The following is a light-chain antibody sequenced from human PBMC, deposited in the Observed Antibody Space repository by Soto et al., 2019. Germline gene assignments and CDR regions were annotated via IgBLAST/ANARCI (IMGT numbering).Light chain of an antibody. CDR2: AAS. Sequence: DIQMTQSPSSLSASVGDRVTITCRASQSISSYLNWYQQKPGRAPKLLIFAASTLHSGVPSRFSGSGSGTDFTLTISSLQPEEFATYYCQQFVSYPLTVGGGTKVDIK. J-gene: IGKJ4*01. CDR3: QQFVSYPLT. CDR1: QSISSY. V-gene: IGKV1-9*01.